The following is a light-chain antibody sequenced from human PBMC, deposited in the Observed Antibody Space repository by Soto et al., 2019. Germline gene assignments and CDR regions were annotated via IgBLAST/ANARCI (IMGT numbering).Light chain of an antibody. Sequence: EIVLTQSPGTLSLSPGERATLSCRASPSVSSSYLAWYQQKPGQAPRLLIYGASTRATGIPDRFSGSGSGTDFTLTISRLEPEDFAVYYCQQYGSSLLTFGPGTKVEIK. J-gene: IGKJ3*01. CDR3: QQYGSSLLT. V-gene: IGKV3-20*01. CDR1: PSVSSSY. CDR2: GAS.